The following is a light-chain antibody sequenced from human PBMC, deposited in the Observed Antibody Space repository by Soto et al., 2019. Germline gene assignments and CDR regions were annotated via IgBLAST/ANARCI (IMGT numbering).Light chain of an antibody. CDR1: SSDIGSDKL. J-gene: IGLJ3*02. CDR3: CSYAGSTIWV. CDR2: EAF. Sequence: QSALTQPASVSGSPGQSITISCTGTSSDIGSDKLVSWYQQHPGRAPKIIIYEAFKRPSGVSNRFSGSRSGNTASLTISGLRGEDEADYYCCSYAGSTIWVFGGGTKLTVL. V-gene: IGLV2-23*01.